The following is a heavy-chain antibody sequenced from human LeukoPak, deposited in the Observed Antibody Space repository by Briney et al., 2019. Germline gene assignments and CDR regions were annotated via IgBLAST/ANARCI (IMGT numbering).Heavy chain of an antibody. J-gene: IGHJ4*02. V-gene: IGHV3-23*01. Sequence: GGSLRLSCSASGFTFSSYAMSWVRQAPGKGLEWVSTISGSGSSTYYADSVKGRFTISRDNSKNTLYLKMNSLRAEDTAVYYCAKDCAGDILTGWNYWGQGTLVTVSS. CDR2: ISGSGSST. D-gene: IGHD3-9*01. CDR1: GFTFSSYA. CDR3: AKDCAGDILTGWNY.